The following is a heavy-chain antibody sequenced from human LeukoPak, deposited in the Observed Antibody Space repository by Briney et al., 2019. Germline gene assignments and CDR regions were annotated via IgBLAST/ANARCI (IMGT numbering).Heavy chain of an antibody. J-gene: IGHJ4*02. CDR1: GFDFSDFA. V-gene: IGHV3-64D*06. CDR3: VKDLQSQEGPL. Sequence: PGGSLRLSCSASGFDFSDFAMHWVRQAPGKGLEYVSAISGNGGRTYHADSVKGRFTISRDNSKNTLYYQMSSLRPDDTAVYYCVKDLQSQEGPLWGQGIQVTVSS. CDR2: ISGNGGRT.